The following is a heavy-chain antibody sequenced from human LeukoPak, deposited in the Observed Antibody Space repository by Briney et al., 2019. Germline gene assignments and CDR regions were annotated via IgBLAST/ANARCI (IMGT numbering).Heavy chain of an antibody. CDR1: GVTFSSYS. D-gene: IGHD3-22*01. V-gene: IGHV3-21*01. Sequence: GGSLRLSCAASGVTFSSYSLNWVRQAPGKGLEWVSSISTSSIYIYYADSVKGRFTISRDNAKNSLYLQMNSLRAEDTAAYYCARDKNYDSSGYYPVSYGMDVWGQGTTVTVSS. CDR2: ISTSSIYI. CDR3: ARDKNYDSSGYYPVSYGMDV. J-gene: IGHJ6*02.